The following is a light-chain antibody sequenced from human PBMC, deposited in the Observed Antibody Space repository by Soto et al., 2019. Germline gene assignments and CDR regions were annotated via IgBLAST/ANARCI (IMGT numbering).Light chain of an antibody. J-gene: IGKJ1*01. CDR2: AAS. CDR1: PSISSY. V-gene: IGKV1-39*01. CDR3: QQSYSTPQT. Sequence: DVQMTKSPSSLSASVGDRVTITCRASPSISSYLNWYQQTPGKAPKVMIYAASSLQSGVPSRFSGSGSGTDFTLTISSLKPEDFATYYCQQSYSTPQTFGQGTNVYIK.